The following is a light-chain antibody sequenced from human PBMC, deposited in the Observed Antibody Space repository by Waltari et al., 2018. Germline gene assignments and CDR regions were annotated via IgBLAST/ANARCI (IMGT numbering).Light chain of an antibody. V-gene: IGLV2-14*01. CDR3: CSFASSNSYV. CDR1: SSDVGGYNY. Sequence: QSALTQPASVSGSLGQSITISCTGTSSDVGGYNYVSWYQQHPGKAPRLMIYDVNKRPSGFSNRFSGSTSGNTASLTISGLQAEDEADYHCCSFASSNSYVFGTGTMVTVL. CDR2: DVN. J-gene: IGLJ1*01.